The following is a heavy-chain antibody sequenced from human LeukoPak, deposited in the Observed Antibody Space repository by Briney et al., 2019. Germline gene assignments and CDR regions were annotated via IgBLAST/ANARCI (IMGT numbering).Heavy chain of an antibody. D-gene: IGHD3-22*01. CDR2: IYYSGRN. Sequence: ETPSLTCTVSGGYISSSSYYWGWVRQPPGKGLEWIGDIYYSGRNYYSSSLKSRLTISLDTSKNQFSLKVNSVTAADTAVYYCARRRYYDSTGYLDWGQGTLVSISP. J-gene: IGHJ1*01. CDR3: ARRRYYDSTGYLD. CDR1: GGYISSSSYY. V-gene: IGHV4-39*01.